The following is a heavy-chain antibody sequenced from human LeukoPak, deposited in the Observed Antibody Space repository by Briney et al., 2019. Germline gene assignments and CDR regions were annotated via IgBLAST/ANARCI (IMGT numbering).Heavy chain of an antibody. V-gene: IGHV5-51*01. D-gene: IGHD4-17*01. Sequence: GESLKTSCKGSGYSFTSYWIGWVRQMPGKGLEWMGIIYPGDSDTRYSPSFQGQVTISADKSISTAYLQWSSLKASDTAMYYCARRSSPSTVITWGHSYYYGMDVWGQGTTVTVSS. J-gene: IGHJ6*02. CDR1: GYSFTSYW. CDR2: IYPGDSDT. CDR3: ARRSSPSTVITWGHSYYYGMDV.